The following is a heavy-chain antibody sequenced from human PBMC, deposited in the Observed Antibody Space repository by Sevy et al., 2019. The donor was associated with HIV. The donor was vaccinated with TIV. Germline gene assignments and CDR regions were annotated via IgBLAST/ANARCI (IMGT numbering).Heavy chain of an antibody. CDR1: GFTFSSYW. Sequence: GGSLRLSCAASGFTFSSYWMSWVRQAPGKGLEWVATMKEDGSEKYYVDSVKGRFTISRDNAKNSLYVQMNSLRAEDTGGYFWGGGGLGGFSYSLDCWGQGTLVTVSS. CDR3: GGGGLGGFSYSLDC. D-gene: IGHD5-18*01. CDR2: MKEDGSEK. V-gene: IGHV3-7*04. J-gene: IGHJ4*02.